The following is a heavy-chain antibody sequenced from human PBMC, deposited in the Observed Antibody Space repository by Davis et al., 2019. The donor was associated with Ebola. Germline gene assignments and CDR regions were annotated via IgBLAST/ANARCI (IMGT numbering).Heavy chain of an antibody. Sequence: ASVKVSCKASGFTFSGYHLHWVRQAPGQGLEWMGLINPSIGNTSLAQKFQGRVTLTRDTSTSTVHMDLSSLKSEDTAIYYCASGEFVDFWGQGTLVTVSS. D-gene: IGHD3-10*01. CDR2: INPSIGNT. CDR3: ASGEFVDF. CDR1: GFTFSGYH. V-gene: IGHV1-46*01. J-gene: IGHJ4*02.